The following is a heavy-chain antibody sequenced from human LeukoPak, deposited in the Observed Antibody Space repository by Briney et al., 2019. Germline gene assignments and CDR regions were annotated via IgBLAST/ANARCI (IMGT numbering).Heavy chain of an antibody. Sequence: SETLSLTCADSGGSFSGYYWSWIRQRPGKRLEWIGQINHSGSTNYNPSLKSRVTISVDTYKNQFSLKLSSVTAADTAVYYCARESDRLVPFDYWGQGTLVTVSS. V-gene: IGHV4-34*01. CDR1: GGSFSGYY. CDR2: INHSGST. D-gene: IGHD6-19*01. CDR3: ARESDRLVPFDY. J-gene: IGHJ4*02.